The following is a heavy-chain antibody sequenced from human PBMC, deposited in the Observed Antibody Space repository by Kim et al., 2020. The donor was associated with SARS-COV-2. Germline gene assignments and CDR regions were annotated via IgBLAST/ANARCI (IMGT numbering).Heavy chain of an antibody. Sequence: GGSLRLSCAASGFTFSSYWMHWVRQAPGKGLVWVSRIKSDGSSTSYADSVKGRFTVSRDNAKNTLFLQMNSRRVEDTAVYYCVRDVSTSDTSFDPWGQGTLVTFSS. CDR2: IKSDGSST. CDR1: GFTFSSYW. J-gene: IGHJ5*02. CDR3: VRDVSTSDTSFDP. V-gene: IGHV3-74*01.